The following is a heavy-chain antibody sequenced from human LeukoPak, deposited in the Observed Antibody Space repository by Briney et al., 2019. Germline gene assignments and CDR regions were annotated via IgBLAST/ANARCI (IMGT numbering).Heavy chain of an antibody. CDR1: GYTFTSYG. CDR3: ARGYCSSTSCAFQYWFDP. D-gene: IGHD2-2*01. V-gene: IGHV7-4-1*02. CDR2: INTNTGNP. J-gene: IGHJ5*02. Sequence: ASVKVSCKASGYTFTSYGISWVRQAPGQGLEWMGWINTNTGNPTYAQGFTGRFVFSLDTSVSTAYLQISSLKAEDTAVYYCARGYCSSTSCAFQYWFDPWGQGTLVTVSS.